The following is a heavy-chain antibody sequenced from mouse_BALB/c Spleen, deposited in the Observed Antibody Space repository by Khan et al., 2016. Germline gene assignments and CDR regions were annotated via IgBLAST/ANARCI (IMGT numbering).Heavy chain of an antibody. CDR1: GFNFKDTY. Sequence: VQLQQSGAELVKPGASVKFSCTASGFNFKDTYMHWVKQRPEQGLEWIGRIDPANGNTHYDPKFKAKVTITADASSNNAYLQPSSLTSEDTAVYYCARSLWSDAMDYWGQGTLVTVSS. V-gene: IGHV14-3*02. J-gene: IGHJ4*01. CDR3: ARSLWSDAMDY. CDR2: IDPANGNT. D-gene: IGHD6-1*01.